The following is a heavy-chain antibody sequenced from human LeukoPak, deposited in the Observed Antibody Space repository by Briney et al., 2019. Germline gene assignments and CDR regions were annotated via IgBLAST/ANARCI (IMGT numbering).Heavy chain of an antibody. V-gene: IGHV3-23*01. J-gene: IGHJ6*03. CDR2: ISASGGAT. D-gene: IGHD1-26*01. Sequence: GGSLRLSCAASGFTFNNYAMSWVRQAPGKGLEWVSGISASGGATHYADPVKGRFTISRDNFKNTLHLQMNSLRAEDTALYYCAKLAGATNYYFYMDVWGNGTTVTVSS. CDR3: AKLAGATNYYFYMDV. CDR1: GFTFNNYA.